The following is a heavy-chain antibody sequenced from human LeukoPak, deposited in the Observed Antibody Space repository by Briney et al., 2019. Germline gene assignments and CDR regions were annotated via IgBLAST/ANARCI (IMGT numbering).Heavy chain of an antibody. CDR3: ATQQLVRFVLRFQH. CDR2: FDPEDGET. J-gene: IGHJ1*01. CDR1: GYTLTELS. V-gene: IGHV1-24*01. Sequence: ASVKVSCKVSGYTLTELSMHWVRQAPGKGLEWMGRFDPEDGETIYAQKFQGRVTMTEDTSTITAYMELSSLRSEDTAVYYCATQQLVRFVLRFQHWGQGTLVTVSS. D-gene: IGHD6-13*01.